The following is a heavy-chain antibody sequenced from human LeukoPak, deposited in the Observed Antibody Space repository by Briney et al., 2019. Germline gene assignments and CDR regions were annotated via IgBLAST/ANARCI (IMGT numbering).Heavy chain of an antibody. J-gene: IGHJ6*03. V-gene: IGHV4-34*01. D-gene: IGHD6-13*01. CDR2: INHSGST. CDR3: ARLGIAAAGRAYCHYYYMDV. CDR1: GGSFSGYY. Sequence: SETLSLTCAVYGGSFSGYYWSWIRQPPGKGLEWIGEINHSGSTNYNPSLKSRVTISVDKSKNQFSLKLSSVTAADTAVYYCARLGIAAAGRAYCHYYYMDVWGKGTTVTVSS.